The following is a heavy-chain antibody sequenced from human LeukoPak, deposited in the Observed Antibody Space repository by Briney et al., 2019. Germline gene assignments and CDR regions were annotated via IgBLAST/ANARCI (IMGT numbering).Heavy chain of an antibody. J-gene: IGHJ4*02. D-gene: IGHD4-11*01. V-gene: IGHV1-69*04. CDR2: IIPILGIA. CDR1: GGTFSSYA. Sequence: SVKVSCKASGGTFSSYAISWVRQAPGQGLEWMGRIIPILGIANYAQKFQGRVTITADKSMSTAYMELSSLRSEDTAVYYCARTLQAWYFDYWGQGTLVTVSS. CDR3: ARTLQAWYFDY.